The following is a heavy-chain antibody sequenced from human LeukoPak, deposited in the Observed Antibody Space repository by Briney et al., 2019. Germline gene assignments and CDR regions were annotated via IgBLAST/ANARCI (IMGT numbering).Heavy chain of an antibody. Sequence: GGSLRLSCAASGFTFSSYAMSWVRQAPGKGLEWVSAISGSGGSTFYADSVKGRFTISRDNSKNTLYLQMNILRAEDTAVYYCARDQVPGQYWGQGTLVTVSS. CDR1: GFTFSSYA. CDR2: ISGSGGST. V-gene: IGHV3-23*01. CDR3: ARDQVPGQY. J-gene: IGHJ4*02.